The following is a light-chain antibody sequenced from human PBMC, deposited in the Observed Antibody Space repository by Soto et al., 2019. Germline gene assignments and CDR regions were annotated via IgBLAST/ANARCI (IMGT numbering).Light chain of an antibody. CDR1: QSVSNN. J-gene: IGKJ1*01. CDR3: QQYNNWWT. Sequence: EIVMTQSPATLSVSPGERATLSCRASQSVSNNLAWYQKKPGQAPRLLIYGASTRATGIPARFSGSGSGTEFTLAICSLQSEDFAVYYCQQYNNWWTFGQGTRVEI. V-gene: IGKV3-15*01. CDR2: GAS.